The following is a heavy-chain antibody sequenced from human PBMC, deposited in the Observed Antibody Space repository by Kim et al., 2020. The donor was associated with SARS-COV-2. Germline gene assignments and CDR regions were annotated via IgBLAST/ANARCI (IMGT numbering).Heavy chain of an antibody. V-gene: IGHV3-73*01. Sequence: ASVKGRVTISRDDSRNTAYLQMNSLKTEDTAVYYCTRHVSCTGGSCYSFDYWGQGTLVTVSS. D-gene: IGHD2-15*01. J-gene: IGHJ4*02. CDR3: TRHVSCTGGSCYSFDY.